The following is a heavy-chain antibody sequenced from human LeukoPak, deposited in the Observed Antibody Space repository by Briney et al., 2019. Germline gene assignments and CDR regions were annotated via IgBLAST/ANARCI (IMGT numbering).Heavy chain of an antibody. V-gene: IGHV3-30*02. CDR3: ATYSSSWFDDAFDI. CDR2: IRYDGSNK. Sequence: GGSLRLSCAASGFTFSSYGMHWVRQAPGKGLEWVAFIRYDGSNKYYADSVKGRFTISRDNSKNTLYLQMNSLRAEDTAVYYCATYSSSWFDDAFDIWGQGTMVTVSS. D-gene: IGHD6-13*01. J-gene: IGHJ3*02. CDR1: GFTFSSYG.